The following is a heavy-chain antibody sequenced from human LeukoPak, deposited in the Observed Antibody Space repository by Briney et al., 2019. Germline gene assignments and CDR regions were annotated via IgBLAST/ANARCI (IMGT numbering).Heavy chain of an antibody. D-gene: IGHD3-3*01. CDR2: IYYSGST. CDR1: GGSISSSSYH. CDR3: ARSYYDFWSGYYRPNWFDP. J-gene: IGHJ5*02. V-gene: IGHV4-39*01. Sequence: SETLSLTCTVSGGSISSSSYHWDWIRQPPGKGLEWIGSIYYSGSTYYNPSLKSRVTISVDTSKNQFSLKLSSVTAADTAVYYCARSYYDFWSGYYRPNWFDPWGQGTLVTVSS.